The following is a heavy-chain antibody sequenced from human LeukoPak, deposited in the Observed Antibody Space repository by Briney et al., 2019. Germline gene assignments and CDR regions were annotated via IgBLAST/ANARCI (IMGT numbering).Heavy chain of an antibody. CDR3: ARARGTYSRSSGFDY. Sequence: SETLSLTCTVSGGSISNYYWSWIRQPPGKGLEWIGYIYYSGSTSYNPSLKSRVTISVDTSKNQFSLRLTSVTAADTAVYYCARARGTYSRSSGFDYWGQGTLVTVSS. CDR2: IYYSGST. V-gene: IGHV4-59*01. CDR1: GGSISNYY. D-gene: IGHD6-6*01. J-gene: IGHJ4*02.